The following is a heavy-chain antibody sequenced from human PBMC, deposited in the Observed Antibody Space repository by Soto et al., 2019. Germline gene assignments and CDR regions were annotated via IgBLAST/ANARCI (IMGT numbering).Heavy chain of an antibody. CDR3: AREVKGVTSFDY. V-gene: IGHV1-3*01. Sequence: QFRLIQSGPELLQPGASVRFSCKAPGFTALSYAFPWLRQAPGQGPEWLGWLNGGVDGTSYSQRFQGRVTISRDTSTNTVYLEVTSLTSEDTAVYYCAREVKGVTSFDYWGQGTLVTVSS. CDR2: LNGGVDGT. D-gene: IGHD3-10*01. J-gene: IGHJ4*02. CDR1: GFTALSYA.